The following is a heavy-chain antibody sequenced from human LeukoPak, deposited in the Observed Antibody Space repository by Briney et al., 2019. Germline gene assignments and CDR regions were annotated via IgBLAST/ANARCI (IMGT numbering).Heavy chain of an antibody. V-gene: IGHV4-30-4*08. CDR2: IYYSGST. J-gene: IGHJ3*02. Sequence: SETLSLTCTVSGGSISSGDYYWSWIRQPPGKGREWIGYIYYSGSTYYNPSLKSRVTISVDKSKNQFSLKLSSVTAADTAVYYCARGSREWELLFAFDIWGQGTMVTVS. CDR3: ARGSREWELLFAFDI. CDR1: GGSISSGDYY. D-gene: IGHD1-26*01.